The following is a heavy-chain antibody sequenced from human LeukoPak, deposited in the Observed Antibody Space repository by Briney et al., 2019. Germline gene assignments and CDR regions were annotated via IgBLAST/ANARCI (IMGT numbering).Heavy chain of an antibody. CDR1: AYTFTDYY. J-gene: IGHJ4*02. Sequence: ASVKVSCKASAYTFTDYYMHWVRQAPGQGLEWMGWINPNSGATKYAQNFQGRVTMTRVTSIRTTYMDLSSLRSDDTAVYYCASVYSGYDLAQLDYWGQGTLVTVSS. CDR3: ASVYSGYDLAQLDY. CDR2: INPNSGAT. D-gene: IGHD5-12*01. V-gene: IGHV1-2*02.